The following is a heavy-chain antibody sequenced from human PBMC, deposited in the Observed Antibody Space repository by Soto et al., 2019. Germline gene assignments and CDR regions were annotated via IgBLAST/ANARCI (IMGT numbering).Heavy chain of an antibody. CDR2: MNPNSGNT. CDR3: ARCPTSRGSAGSGCDYYGMDV. Sequence: ASVKVSCKASGYTFTSYEINWVLQATGQGLEWMGWMNPNSGNTGYAQKFQGRVTMTRNTSISTAYMELSSLRSEDMAVYYCARCPTSRGSAGSGCDYYGMDVWGQGTTVTVSS. D-gene: IGHD6-19*01. V-gene: IGHV1-8*01. CDR1: GYTFTSYE. J-gene: IGHJ6*02.